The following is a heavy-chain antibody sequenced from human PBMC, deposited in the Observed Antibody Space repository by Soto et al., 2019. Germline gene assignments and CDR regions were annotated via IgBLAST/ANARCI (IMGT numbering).Heavy chain of an antibody. CDR1: GGSISSGDYY. CDR3: ARGGRNYCSNGVRYTGFGY. D-gene: IGHD2-8*01. V-gene: IGHV4-30-4*01. Sequence: SETLSLTCTVSGGSISSGDYYWSWIRQPPGKGLEWIGYIYYSGSTYCNPSLKSRVTISVDTSKNQFSLNLSSVTAADTAVYYCARGGRNYCSNGVRYTGFGYWGQGTLVTVSS. J-gene: IGHJ4*02. CDR2: IYYSGST.